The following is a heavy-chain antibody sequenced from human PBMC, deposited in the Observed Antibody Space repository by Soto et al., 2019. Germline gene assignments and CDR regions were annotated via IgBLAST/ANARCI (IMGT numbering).Heavy chain of an antibody. V-gene: IGHV1-58*01. CDR1: GFTFSTSA. CDR2: IVGGSGNT. Sequence: MQLVQSGPEVKKPGPSVKVSCKASGFTFSTSAVQWVRQARGQRPEWRGWIVGGSGNTNYAQNSQERVIITRDMSTSTVYMELSSLRSDDTAVYFCAARRSGLYAMDVWGQGTTVTVSS. D-gene: IGHD1-26*01. CDR3: AARRSGLYAMDV. J-gene: IGHJ6*01.